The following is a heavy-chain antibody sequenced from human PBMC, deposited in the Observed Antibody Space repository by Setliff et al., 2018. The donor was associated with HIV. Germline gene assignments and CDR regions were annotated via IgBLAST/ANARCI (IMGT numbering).Heavy chain of an antibody. D-gene: IGHD1-26*01. CDR1: GDSVSSRSYY. J-gene: IGHJ4*02. Sequence: SETLSLTCTVSGDSVSSRSYYWSWIRQPPGKGLEWIGYIYYSGSTNYNPSLKSRVTISVDTSKNHFSLKLRSVTAADTAVYYCARESTGSFRGLDFWGQGTLVTGSS. V-gene: IGHV4-61*03. CDR3: ARESTGSFRGLDF. CDR2: IYYSGST.